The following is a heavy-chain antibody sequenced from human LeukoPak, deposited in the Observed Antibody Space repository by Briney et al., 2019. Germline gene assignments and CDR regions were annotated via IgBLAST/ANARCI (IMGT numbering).Heavy chain of an antibody. CDR3: AKGLNRGVVIMPAGQMDV. Sequence: GGSLRLSCAASGFTFSSYGLSWVRQAPGKGLEWLSSIRGSGGSTYYADSVKGRFTISRDNSMNTLYLQMHSLRAEDMAVYYCAKGLNRGVVIMPAGQMDVWGKGTTVTISS. J-gene: IGHJ6*04. CDR1: GFTFSSYG. V-gene: IGHV3-23*01. CDR2: IRGSGGST. D-gene: IGHD2-2*01.